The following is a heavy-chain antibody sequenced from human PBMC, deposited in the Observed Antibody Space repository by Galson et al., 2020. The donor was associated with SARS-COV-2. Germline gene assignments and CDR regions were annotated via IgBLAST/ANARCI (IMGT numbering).Heavy chain of an antibody. CDR3: ARSIWWRPRVGCFDY. D-gene: IGHD2-21*01. V-gene: IGHV4-39*01. J-gene: IGHJ4*02. CDR1: GGSISSSSYY. CDR2: IYYSGST. Sequence: ASETLSLTCTVSGGSISSSSYYWGWIRQPPGKGLEWIGSIYYSGSTYYNPSLKSRVTISVDTSKNQFSLKLSSVTAADTAVYYCARSIWWRPRVGCFDYWGQGTLVTVSS.